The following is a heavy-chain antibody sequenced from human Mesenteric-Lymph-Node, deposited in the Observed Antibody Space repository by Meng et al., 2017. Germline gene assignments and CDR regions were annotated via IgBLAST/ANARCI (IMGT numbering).Heavy chain of an antibody. J-gene: IGHJ4*02. CDR1: GFTFSGSA. Sequence: GESLKISCAASGFTFSGSAMHWVRRASGKGLEWVGRIRSKANSYATAYAASVKGRFTISRDDSKNTAYLQMNSLKTEDTAVYYCTRLAVASPFDYWGQGTLVTVSS. CDR2: IRSKANSYAT. CDR3: TRLAVASPFDY. D-gene: IGHD6-19*01. V-gene: IGHV3-73*01.